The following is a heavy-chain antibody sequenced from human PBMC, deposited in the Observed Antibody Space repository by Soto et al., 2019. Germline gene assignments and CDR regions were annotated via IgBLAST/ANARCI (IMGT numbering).Heavy chain of an antibody. CDR2: ISGGGGGS. V-gene: IGHV3-23*01. D-gene: IGHD6-13*01. J-gene: IGHJ6*02. CDR3: AKDQLTAGGDYYYYYGMDV. Sequence: EVVLLESGGGLVQPGGSLRLSCEASGFTFSSFAMSWVRQTPGKGLEWLSGISGGGGGSYYADSVKGRFTISRDNSKNTLYLQMNSLRVEATALYYCAKDQLTAGGDYYYYYGMDVWGRGTAVTVSS. CDR1: GFTFSSFA.